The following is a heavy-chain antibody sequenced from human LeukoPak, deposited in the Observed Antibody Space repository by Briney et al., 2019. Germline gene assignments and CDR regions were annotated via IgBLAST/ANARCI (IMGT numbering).Heavy chain of an antibody. CDR3: ASDSHSSSWYAY. CDR1: GFPFSSYS. Sequence: GGSLRLSCAASGFPFSSYSMTWVRQAPGKGLEWVANIKPDGTTKFYVDSVKGRFTISRDNAKNSLYLQMSSLRAEDTAVYYCASDSHSSSWYAYWGQGTLVTVSS. D-gene: IGHD6-13*01. J-gene: IGHJ4*02. V-gene: IGHV3-7*01. CDR2: IKPDGTTK.